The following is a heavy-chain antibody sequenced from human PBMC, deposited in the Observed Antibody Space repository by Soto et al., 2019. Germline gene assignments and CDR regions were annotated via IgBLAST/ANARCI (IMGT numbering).Heavy chain of an antibody. CDR3: ARGSYYYDSSSYYHY. D-gene: IGHD3-22*01. Sequence: QVQLQESGPGLVKPSQTLSLTCTVSGGSISSGDYYWSWIRQPPGKGLEWIGYIYYSGSTYNNPSLTSRVTISVDTTKNLFSVKLSFVTAADTAVYYCARGSYYYDSSSYYHYWGHGTLVTVSS. V-gene: IGHV4-30-4*01. J-gene: IGHJ4*01. CDR2: IYYSGST. CDR1: GGSISSGDYY.